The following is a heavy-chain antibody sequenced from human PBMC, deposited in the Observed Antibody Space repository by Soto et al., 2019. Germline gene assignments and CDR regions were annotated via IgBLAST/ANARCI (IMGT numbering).Heavy chain of an antibody. Sequence: GGSLRLSCAASGFTFSSYGMHWVRQAPGKGLEWVAVIWYDGSNKYYADSVKGRFTISRDNSKNTLYLQMNSLRAEDTAVYYCARVGSSSSSWYYYYYGMDVWGQGXTVTVSS. CDR3: ARVGSSSSSWYYYYYGMDV. J-gene: IGHJ6*02. V-gene: IGHV3-33*01. CDR2: IWYDGSNK. CDR1: GFTFSSYG. D-gene: IGHD6-6*01.